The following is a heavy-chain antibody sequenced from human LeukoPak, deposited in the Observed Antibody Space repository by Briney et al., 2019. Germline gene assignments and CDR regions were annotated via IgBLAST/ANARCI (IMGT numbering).Heavy chain of an antibody. V-gene: IGHV4-34*01. D-gene: IGHD1-7*01. CDR1: GGSFSDYH. Sequence: SETLSLTCAIYGGSFSDYHWSWIRQPPGKGLEWIGEVNHSGTTNYNPSLKSRVTISGDTSKKQFSLKLGSLTAVDTAVYYCAAYDGITGTHGVFDYWGQGTLVTVSS. CDR3: AAYDGITGTHGVFDY. CDR2: VNHSGTT. J-gene: IGHJ4*02.